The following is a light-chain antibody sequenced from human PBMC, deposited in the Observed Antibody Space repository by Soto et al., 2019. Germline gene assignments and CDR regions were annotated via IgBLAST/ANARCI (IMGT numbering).Light chain of an antibody. CDR3: QQYNNWPRGK. V-gene: IGKV3-15*01. Sequence: EIVMTDSPATLSVSAGEIATLSCRSSQSVSSNLAWYQQKPGQAPRLLIYGAPTRATGIPARFSGSGSGTEFTLTISSLQSEDFAVYYCQQYNNWPRGKFGQGTKVDIK. CDR2: GAP. J-gene: IGKJ1*01. CDR1: QSVSSN.